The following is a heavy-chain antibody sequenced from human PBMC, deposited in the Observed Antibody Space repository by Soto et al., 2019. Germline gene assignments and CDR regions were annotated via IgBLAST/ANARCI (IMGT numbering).Heavy chain of an antibody. D-gene: IGHD2-2*01. CDR3: AREDIVVVPAAARYDMDV. CDR2: IVPTVDTS. CDR1: RATCSSYA. V-gene: IGHV1-69*06. Sequence: SVKVSCKTSRATCSSYAITWVRQAPGQGLEWMGGIVPTVDTSTYAQKFQGRVTITAEKFTNTVYMELGRLRSDDTAVYYCAREDIVVVPAAARYDMDVWGQETTVTVSS. J-gene: IGHJ6*02.